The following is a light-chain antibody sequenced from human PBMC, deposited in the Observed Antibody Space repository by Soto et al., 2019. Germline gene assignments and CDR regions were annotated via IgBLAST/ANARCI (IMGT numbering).Light chain of an antibody. CDR2: GAS. Sequence: EIVLTQSPGTLSLSPGERATLSCRASQSVSSSYLAWYQQKPGQAPRLLIYGASSGATGIPDSFSGSGSGTDFTLTISRLEPEDFAVYYCQQYGSSPAVTFGGGTKVEIK. CDR1: QSVSSSY. V-gene: IGKV3-20*01. J-gene: IGKJ4*01. CDR3: QQYGSSPAVT.